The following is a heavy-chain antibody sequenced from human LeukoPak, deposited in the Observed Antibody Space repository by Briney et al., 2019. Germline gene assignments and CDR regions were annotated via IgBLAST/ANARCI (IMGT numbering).Heavy chain of an antibody. CDR1: GGSVSSYY. J-gene: IGHJ2*01. CDR3: ARFHSGPSGWYVLWYFDL. V-gene: IGHV4-4*09. Sequence: SETLSLTCTVSGGSVSSYYWGWIRQPPGKGLVWIGYIYSSENTKYNSSLESRVTMSVDTSKNQFFLKLSSVTAADTAVYYCARFHSGPSGWYVLWYFDLWGRGTLVTVSS. CDR2: IYSSENT. D-gene: IGHD6-19*01.